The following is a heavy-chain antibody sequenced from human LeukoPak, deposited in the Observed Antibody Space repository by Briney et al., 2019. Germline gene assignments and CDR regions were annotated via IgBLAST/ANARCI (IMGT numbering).Heavy chain of an antibody. CDR1: GYSLSNGYY. J-gene: IGHJ4*02. V-gene: IGHV4-38-2*02. Sequence: SETLSLTCTISGYSLSNGYYWGWIRQPPGKGLQWIGHIYHGGNTYYNPSLKSRVTLSVDTSKNQISLKLGSVTAADTALYYCARVAQYSGYGTSDYWGQGTLVTVSS. D-gene: IGHD5-12*01. CDR3: ARVAQYSGYGTSDY. CDR2: IYHGGNT.